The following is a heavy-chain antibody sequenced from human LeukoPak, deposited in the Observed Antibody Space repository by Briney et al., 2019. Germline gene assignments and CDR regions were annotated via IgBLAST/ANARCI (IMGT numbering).Heavy chain of an antibody. CDR2: INDDGSGT. D-gene: IGHD3-16*02. V-gene: IGHV3-74*01. CDR3: ARPLSTTLRDYFDP. J-gene: IGHJ5*02. CDR1: GFNFSSYW. Sequence: GGSLRLSCVVSGFNFSSYWMHWVRQAPGKGLVWVSRINDDGSGTNYADSVKGRFTISRDNAKNTLYLQMNSLRAEDTAVYYCARPLSTTLRDYFDPWGQGTLVTVSS.